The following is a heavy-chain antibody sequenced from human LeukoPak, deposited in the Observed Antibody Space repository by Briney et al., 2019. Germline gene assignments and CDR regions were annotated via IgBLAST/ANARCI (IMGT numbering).Heavy chain of an antibody. CDR3: ARVDEGPWSPEYYFDY. CDR1: GVSISSSNSY. Sequence: SETLSLTCTVSGVSISSSNSYWGWIRQPPGKGLEWIGSIYYSGNTYYNASLKSQVSISIDTSKNQFSLRLTSVTAADTAVYYCARVDEGPWSPEYYFDYWGQGTLVTVSS. J-gene: IGHJ4*02. CDR2: IYYSGNT. V-gene: IGHV4-39*01. D-gene: IGHD2-15*01.